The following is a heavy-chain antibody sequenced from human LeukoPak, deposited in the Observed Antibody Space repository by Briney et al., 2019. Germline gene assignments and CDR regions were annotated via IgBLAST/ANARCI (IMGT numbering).Heavy chain of an antibody. D-gene: IGHD3-9*01. CDR3: ARTGDVYDTLTGYSYFFDY. V-gene: IGHV4-59*08. CDR1: ADSMRDHF. CDR2: IYYRETT. Sequence: PSETLSLTCTVSADSMRDHFWSWIRQPPGKGLEWIGYIYYRETTNYNPSLKSRVTISIVKSKRQFSLRLNSVTASDTAVYYCARTGDVYDTLTGYSYFFDYWGQGTLVTVSS. J-gene: IGHJ4*02.